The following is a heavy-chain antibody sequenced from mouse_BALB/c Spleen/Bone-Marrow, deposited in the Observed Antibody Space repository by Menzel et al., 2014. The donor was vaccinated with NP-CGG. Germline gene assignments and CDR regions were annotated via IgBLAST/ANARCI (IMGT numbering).Heavy chain of an antibody. CDR3: ARHGGNYVYYAMDY. Sequence: EVQLQQSGGGLVEPGGSLKLSCAASGFAFSSYDMSWVRQTPEKRLEWVAYISSGGGSTYHPDTVKGRFTISRDNAKNTLYLQMSSLKSEDTAMYYCARHGGNYVYYAMDYWGQGTSVTVSS. V-gene: IGHV5-12-1*01. J-gene: IGHJ4*01. CDR2: ISSGGGST. D-gene: IGHD2-1*01. CDR1: GFAFSSYD.